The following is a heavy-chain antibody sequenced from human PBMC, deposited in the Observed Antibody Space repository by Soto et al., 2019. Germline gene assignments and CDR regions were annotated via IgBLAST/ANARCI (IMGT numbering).Heavy chain of an antibody. CDR1: GYSFTSYW. Sequence: GESLKISCKGSGYSFTSYWIGWVRQMPGKGLEWMGIIYPGDSDTRYSPSFQGQVTISADKSISTAYLQWSSLKASDTAMYYCARHSYGYWYYYYGMDVWGQGTTVTVSS. CDR2: IYPGDSDT. D-gene: IGHD5-18*01. V-gene: IGHV5-51*01. CDR3: ARHSYGYWYYYYGMDV. J-gene: IGHJ6*02.